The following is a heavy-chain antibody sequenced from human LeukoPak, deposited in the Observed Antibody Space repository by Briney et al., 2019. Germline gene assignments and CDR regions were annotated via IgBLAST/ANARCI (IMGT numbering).Heavy chain of an antibody. CDR3: AQDISGGMYGIWFDP. CDR1: GYTFTSYY. Sequence: ASVKVSFKASGYTFTSYYMHWVRQAPGQGREWMGIINPSGGSTSYAQKFQGRVTMTMDTSTSTVYMELSSLRSEDTAVYYCAQDISGGMYGIWFDPWGQGTLVTVSS. V-gene: IGHV1-46*01. CDR2: INPSGGST. D-gene: IGHD2-8*01. J-gene: IGHJ5*02.